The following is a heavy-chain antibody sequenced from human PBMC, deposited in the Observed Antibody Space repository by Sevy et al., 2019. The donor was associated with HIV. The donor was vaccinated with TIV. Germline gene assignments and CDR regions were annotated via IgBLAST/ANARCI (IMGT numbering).Heavy chain of an antibody. CDR1: GFTFSSYG. Sequence: GGSLRLSCAASGFTFSSYGMHWVRQAPGKGLEWVAVIWYDGSNKYYADSVKGRFTISRDNSKNTLYLQMNSLRAEDTAVYYGARVCQQRGYSYGDNFDYWGQGTLVTVSS. D-gene: IGHD5-18*01. CDR3: ARVCQQRGYSYGDNFDY. J-gene: IGHJ4*02. V-gene: IGHV3-33*01. CDR2: IWYDGSNK.